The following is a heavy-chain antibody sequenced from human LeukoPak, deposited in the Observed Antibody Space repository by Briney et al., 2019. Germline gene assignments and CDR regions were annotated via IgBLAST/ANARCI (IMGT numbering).Heavy chain of an antibody. CDR2: IYPLDSDV. CDR3: ARPRPELGSSWYLGAFDI. V-gene: IGHV5-51*01. J-gene: IGHJ3*02. CDR1: GYTFSSYW. D-gene: IGHD6-13*01. Sequence: GESLKISCQASGYTFSSYWIAWVRQMPGKGLECMGLIYPLDSDVKYSPSFQGQVTISADKSISTAYLQWSSLKASDTAMYYCARPRPELGSSWYLGAFDIWGQGTMVTVSS.